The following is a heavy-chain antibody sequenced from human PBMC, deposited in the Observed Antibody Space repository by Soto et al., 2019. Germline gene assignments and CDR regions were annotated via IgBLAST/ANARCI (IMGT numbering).Heavy chain of an antibody. D-gene: IGHD6-13*01. CDR3: ARQISRIAEAGGLDY. Sequence: PXESLRICCKGSGNSFTSYWIGLGRQIPGKGLEWMGIINPGDSDTRYSPSFQGQVTVSADKSISTAYLQWSSLKASDTAMYYCARQISRIAEAGGLDYWGQGNLGTVSS. J-gene: IGHJ4*02. V-gene: IGHV5-51*01. CDR2: INPGDSDT. CDR1: GNSFTSYW.